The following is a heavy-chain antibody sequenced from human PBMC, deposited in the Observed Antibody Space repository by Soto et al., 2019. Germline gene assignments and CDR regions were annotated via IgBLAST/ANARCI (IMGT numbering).Heavy chain of an antibody. CDR2: FDPEDGET. D-gene: IGHD4-4*01. V-gene: IGHV1-24*01. CDR1: GYTLTELS. J-gene: IGHJ5*02. CDR3: ARGMTTVRWFDP. Sequence: ASVKVSCKVSGYTLTELSMHWVRQAPGKGLEWMGGFDPEDGETIYAQKFQGRVTMTEDTSTDTAYMELSSLSSVTAADTAVYYCARGMTTVRWFDPWGQGTLVTVSS.